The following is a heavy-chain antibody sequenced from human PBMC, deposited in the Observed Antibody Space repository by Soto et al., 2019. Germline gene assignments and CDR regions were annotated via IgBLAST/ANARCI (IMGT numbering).Heavy chain of an antibody. CDR3: TRDRSPGKHFPDFDS. J-gene: IGHJ4*02. V-gene: IGHV3-21*06. D-gene: IGHD3-3*02. CDR2: ITSTSGDI. Sequence: EVHLVESGGGLVKPGGSLRLSCSASGFLFSAYTMNWVRQAPGKGLEWVSSITSTSGDISYIDSVTGRFTMSRDNAKNSVFLQMNSLRAEDTAVYYCTRDRSPGKHFPDFDSWGQGTQVTVSS. CDR1: GFLFSAYT.